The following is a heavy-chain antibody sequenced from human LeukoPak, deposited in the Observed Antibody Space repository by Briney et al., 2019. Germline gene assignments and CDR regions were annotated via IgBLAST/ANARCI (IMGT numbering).Heavy chain of an antibody. D-gene: IGHD6-19*01. Sequence: LSLTCAISGXSVXSXXAAWNXXRQSPXRXLEXXXXXYYRSKWYNDYAVSVKSRITINPDTSKNQFSLQLNSVTPEDTAVYYCARDRRHSSGWYRDFDYWGQGTLVTVSS. V-gene: IGHV6-1*01. CDR2: XYYRSKWYN. CDR1: GXSVXSXXAA. J-gene: IGHJ4*02. CDR3: ARDRRHSSGWYRDFDY.